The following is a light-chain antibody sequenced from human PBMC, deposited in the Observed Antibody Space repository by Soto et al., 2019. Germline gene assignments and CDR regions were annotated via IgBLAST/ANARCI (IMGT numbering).Light chain of an antibody. Sequence: QSALTQPRSVSGSPGQSVTISCTGTSSDVGGYHYVSWYQQHPGKAPKLMIYAVSKRPSGVPDRVSGSKSGNTASLNISGLQAEDEADYYCCSYAGSYTVLFGGGTKLTVL. V-gene: IGLV2-11*01. CDR3: CSYAGSYTVL. CDR1: SSDVGGYHY. CDR2: AVS. J-gene: IGLJ2*01.